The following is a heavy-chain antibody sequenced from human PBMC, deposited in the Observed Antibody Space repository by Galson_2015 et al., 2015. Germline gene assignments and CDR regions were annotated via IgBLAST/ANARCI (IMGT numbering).Heavy chain of an antibody. CDR3: ARLHHSQDAFDI. V-gene: IGHV1-18*04. J-gene: IGHJ3*02. D-gene: IGHD1-26*01. CDR1: GYTFTSYG. CDR2: ISAYSGNT. Sequence: SVKVSCKASGYTFTSYGISWVRQAPGQGLEWMGWISAYSGNTNYAQKLQGRVTMTTDTSTSTAYMELRSLRSDDTAVYYCARLHHSQDAFDIWGQGTMVTVSS.